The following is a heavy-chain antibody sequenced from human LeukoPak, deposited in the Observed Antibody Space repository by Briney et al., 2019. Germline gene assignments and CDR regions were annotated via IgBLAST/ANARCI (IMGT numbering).Heavy chain of an antibody. CDR2: MNPNSGNT. V-gene: IGHV1-8*01. CDR3: ARRTIQWNYYYYGMDV. D-gene: IGHD5-12*01. Sequence: ASVTVSCKASGYTFTSYDINWVRQATGQGLEWMGWMNPNSGNTGYAQKFQGRVTMTRNTSISTAYMELSSLRSEDTAVYYCARRTIQWNYYYYGMDVWGQGTTVTVSS. CDR1: GYTFTSYD. J-gene: IGHJ6*02.